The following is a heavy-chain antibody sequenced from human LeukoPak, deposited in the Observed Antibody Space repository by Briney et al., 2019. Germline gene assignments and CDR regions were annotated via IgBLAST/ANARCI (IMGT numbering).Heavy chain of an antibody. CDR2: ISSTSTYI. Sequence: GGSLRLSCAASGFTFRTYSMNWVRQAPGKGLEWVSSISSTSTYIYYADSVKGRFTISRDNAKNSLYLQMNSLRAEDTAVYYCARDGSSGSYYYFDYWGQGTLVTVSS. D-gene: IGHD1-26*01. CDR1: GFTFRTYS. V-gene: IGHV3-21*01. CDR3: ARDGSSGSYYYFDY. J-gene: IGHJ4*02.